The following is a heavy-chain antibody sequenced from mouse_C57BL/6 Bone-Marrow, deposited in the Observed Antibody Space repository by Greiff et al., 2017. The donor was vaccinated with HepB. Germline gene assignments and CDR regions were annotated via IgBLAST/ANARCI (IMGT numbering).Heavy chain of an antibody. CDR3: ARFLYGNSWFAY. CDR1: GYTFTSYG. D-gene: IGHD2-1*01. V-gene: IGHV1-81*01. J-gene: IGHJ3*01. Sequence: QVQLQQSGAELARPGASVKLSCKASGYTFTSYGISWVKQRTGQGLEWIGEIYPRSGNTYYNEKFKGKATLTAYKSSSTAYMELRSLTSEDSAVYFCARFLYGNSWFAYWGQGTLVTVSA. CDR2: IYPRSGNT.